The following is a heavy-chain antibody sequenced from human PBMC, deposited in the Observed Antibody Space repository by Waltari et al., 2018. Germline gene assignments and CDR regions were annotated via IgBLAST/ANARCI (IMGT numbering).Heavy chain of an antibody. CDR2: IYYRGSP. V-gene: IGHV4-39*07. J-gene: IGHJ2*01. CDR3: ARGYSSSWYWYFDL. Sequence: QLQLQESGPGLVKPSETLSLTCTVSGGSISSSSYYWGWIRQPPGKGLEWIGSIYYRGSPYYNPSLSSRVTISVDTSKNQFSLKLSSVTAADTAVYYCARGYSSSWYWYFDLWGRGTLVTVSS. CDR1: GGSISSSSYY. D-gene: IGHD6-13*01.